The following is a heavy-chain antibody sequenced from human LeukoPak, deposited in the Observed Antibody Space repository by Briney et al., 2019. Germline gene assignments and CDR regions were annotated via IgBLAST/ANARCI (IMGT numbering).Heavy chain of an antibody. D-gene: IGHD4-17*01. CDR1: GFTFDDYA. J-gene: IGHJ4*02. CDR3: AGVREDYGD. Sequence: PGRSLRLSCAASGFTFDDYAMHWVRQAPGKGLEWVSGISWNSGSIGYADSVKGRFTISRDNSKNTLYLQMNSLRAEDTAVYYCAGVREDYGDWGQGTLVTVSS. V-gene: IGHV3-9*01. CDR2: ISWNSGSI.